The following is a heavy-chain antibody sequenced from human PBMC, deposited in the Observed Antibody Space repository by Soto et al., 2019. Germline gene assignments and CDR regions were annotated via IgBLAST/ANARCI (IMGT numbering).Heavy chain of an antibody. J-gene: IGHJ3*01. D-gene: IGHD2-8*01. CDR2: IPDSGTT. CDR3: ARRSPPVSISSFDF. V-gene: IGHV4-31*03. Sequence: QVLLQESGPGLVKPSQTLSVTCTVSGASISRGSYYWSWVRHHPGKGLEWIGYIPDSGTTYYNPTLKRRILISLDTSSNQSSLKLTSVTAADTAVYYCARRSPPVSISSFDFWGQGLMVTVSS. CDR1: GASISRGSYY.